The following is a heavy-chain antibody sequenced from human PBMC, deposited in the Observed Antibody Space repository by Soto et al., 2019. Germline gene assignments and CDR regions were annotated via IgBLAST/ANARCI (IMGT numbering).Heavy chain of an antibody. CDR2: ISSNGGTT. CDR1: GFTFSSYD. Sequence: EVQLAESGGGMVQPGGSLRLSCVASGFTFSSYDMHWVRQAQGKGLEYVSSISSNGGTTYYGNSVKGRFTISRDNSKNTLYLQMGSLRAEDMAVYYCVRRVSGNYDYWGQGTLVTVPS. V-gene: IGHV3-64*01. J-gene: IGHJ4*02. D-gene: IGHD1-7*01. CDR3: VRRVSGNYDY.